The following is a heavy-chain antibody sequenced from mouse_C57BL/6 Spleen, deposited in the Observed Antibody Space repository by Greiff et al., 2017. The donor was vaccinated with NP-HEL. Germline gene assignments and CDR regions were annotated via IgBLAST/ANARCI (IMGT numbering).Heavy chain of an antibody. D-gene: IGHD1-2*01. Sequence: VQLQQPGAELVRPGSSVKLSCKASGYTFTSYWMDWVKQRPGQGLEWIGNIYPSDSETHYNQKFKDKATLTVDKSSSTAYMQLSSLTSEDSAVYYCARNGSPDFDYWGQGTTLTVSS. V-gene: IGHV1-61*01. CDR1: GYTFTSYW. J-gene: IGHJ2*01. CDR2: IYPSDSET. CDR3: ARNGSPDFDY.